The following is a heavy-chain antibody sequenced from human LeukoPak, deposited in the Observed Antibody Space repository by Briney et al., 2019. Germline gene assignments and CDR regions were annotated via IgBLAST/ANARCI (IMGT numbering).Heavy chain of an antibody. V-gene: IGHV3-23*01. CDR2: ISGSGGST. CDR1: GFTFSSYA. CDR3: AKDSRRVVVAATSDY. J-gene: IGHJ4*02. Sequence: GGSLRLSCAASGFTFSSYAMSWVRQAPGKGLEWVSAISGSGGSTYYADSVKGRFTISRDNSKNTLYLQMNSLGAEDTAVYYCAKDSRRVVVAATSDYWGQGTLVTVSS. D-gene: IGHD2-15*01.